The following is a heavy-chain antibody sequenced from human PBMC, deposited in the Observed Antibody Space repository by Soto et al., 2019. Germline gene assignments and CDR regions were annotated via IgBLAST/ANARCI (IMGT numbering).Heavy chain of an antibody. V-gene: IGHV4-31*03. J-gene: IGHJ4*02. D-gene: IGHD6-13*01. CDR1: GGSISSGGYY. CDR2: IYYSGST. CDR3: ASSSGVAAAAPFDY. Sequence: QVQLQESGPGLVKPSQTLSLTCTVSGGSISSGGYYWSWIRQHPGKGLEWIGYIYYSGSTYYNPSLKSRVTISVDTSKNLFTLKLSSVTAADTAVYYCASSSGVAAAAPFDYWGQRTLVTVST.